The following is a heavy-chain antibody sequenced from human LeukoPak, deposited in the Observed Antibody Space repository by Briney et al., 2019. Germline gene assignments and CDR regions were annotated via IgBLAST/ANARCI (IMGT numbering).Heavy chain of an antibody. CDR2: ISGGGGST. CDR3: AKEEIQVWLE. D-gene: IGHD5-18*01. Sequence: GGSLRLSCAASGFTFSSYAMSWVRQAPGKGLDWVSVISGGGGSTYYADSVKGRFTISRDNSKNTLYLQMNSLRAEDTAVYYCAKEEIQVWLEWGQGTLVTVSS. V-gene: IGHV3-23*01. J-gene: IGHJ4*02. CDR1: GFTFSSYA.